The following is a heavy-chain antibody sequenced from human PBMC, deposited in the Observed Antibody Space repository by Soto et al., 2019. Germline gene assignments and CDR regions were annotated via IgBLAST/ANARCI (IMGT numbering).Heavy chain of an antibody. CDR2: ISGSGVT. Sequence: PSETLSLTCFGSGASVTSPSHYWSWIRQSPGKGLEPVGYISGSGVTNYNPSLRSRLTMSVDTSKNQFSLNATSLTAADTAVYSCARGRYCLTGRCFPNCFDSWGQVTLCTASS. D-gene: IGHD2-15*01. V-gene: IGHV4-61*01. J-gene: IGHJ5*01. CDR1: GASVTSPSHY. CDR3: ARGRYCLTGRCFPNCFDS.